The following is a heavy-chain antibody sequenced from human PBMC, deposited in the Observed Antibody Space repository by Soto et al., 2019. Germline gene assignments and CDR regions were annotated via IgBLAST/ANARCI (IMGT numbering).Heavy chain of an antibody. CDR3: ARGGYYYDSSGYYVLDASDI. D-gene: IGHD3-22*01. CDR2: IYYSGST. Sequence: PSETLSLTCTVSGGSISSGDYYWSWIRQPPGKGLEWIGYIYYSGSTYYNPSLKSRVTISVDTSKNQFSLKLSSVTAADTAVYYCARGGYYYDSSGYYVLDASDIWGQGTMVTVSS. V-gene: IGHV4-30-4*01. J-gene: IGHJ3*02. CDR1: GGSISSGDYY.